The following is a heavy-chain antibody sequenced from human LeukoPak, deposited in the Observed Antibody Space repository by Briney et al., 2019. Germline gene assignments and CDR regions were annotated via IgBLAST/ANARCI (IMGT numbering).Heavy chain of an antibody. V-gene: IGHV4-59*08. J-gene: IGHJ4*02. Sequence: SETLSLTCTVFGGSISSYYWSGIRQPPGKGLGWIGYIFYSGNTNYNPSLKSRVTMSVDPSKNQFSLKLSSVTAADTALYYCARAFSYPYFDYWGQGTLVTVSS. CDR3: ARAFSYPYFDY. CDR1: GGSISSYY. CDR2: IFYSGNT.